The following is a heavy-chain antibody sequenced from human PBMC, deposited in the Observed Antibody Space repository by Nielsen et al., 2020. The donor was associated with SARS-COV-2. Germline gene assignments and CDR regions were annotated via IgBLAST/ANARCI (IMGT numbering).Heavy chain of an antibody. D-gene: IGHD3-3*01. J-gene: IGHJ6*02. CDR2: IWYDGSNK. V-gene: IGHV3-33*01. Sequence: GGSLRLSCAASGFTFSSYGMHWVRQAPGKGLERVAVIWYDGSNKYYADSVKGRFTISRDNSKNTLYLQMNSLRAEDTAVYYCARDSYYDFWSGYYSYYYYGMDVWGQGTTVTVSS. CDR3: ARDSYYDFWSGYYSYYYYGMDV. CDR1: GFTFSSYG.